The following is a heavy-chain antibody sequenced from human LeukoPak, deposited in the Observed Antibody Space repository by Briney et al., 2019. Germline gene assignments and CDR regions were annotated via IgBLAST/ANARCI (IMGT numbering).Heavy chain of an antibody. V-gene: IGHV3-30*02. D-gene: IGHD1-26*01. CDR2: IQNDGSTK. Sequence: GGSLRLSCAASGFSATTYAMDWIRQAPGKGLEWVAFIQNDGSTKFYTESAKGRFTISRDDSKKTFYLQMDSLRPDDTAVYYCAGGGSYLSAFDIWGQGTMVTVSS. CDR1: GFSATTYA. CDR3: AGGGSYLSAFDI. J-gene: IGHJ3*02.